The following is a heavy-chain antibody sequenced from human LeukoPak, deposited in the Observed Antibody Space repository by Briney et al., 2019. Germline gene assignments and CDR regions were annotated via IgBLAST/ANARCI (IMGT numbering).Heavy chain of an antibody. J-gene: IGHJ4*02. D-gene: IGHD5-18*01. Sequence: PSETLSLTCTVSGGSISSYFWSWIRQSAGKGLEWIGRIYTSGSTSYNPSLKSRVTMSVDTSKNQFSLKLSSVTAADTAVYYCARGVDTTTFQHFDYWGQGTLVTVSS. CDR3: ARGVDTTTFQHFDY. CDR2: IYTSGST. CDR1: GGSISSYF. V-gene: IGHV4-4*07.